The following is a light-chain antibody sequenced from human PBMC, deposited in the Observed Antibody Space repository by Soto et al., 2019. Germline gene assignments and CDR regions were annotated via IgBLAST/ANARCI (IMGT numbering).Light chain of an antibody. J-gene: IGKJ4*01. CDR1: QSVSSSY. Sequence: EIVLTQSPGTLSLSPGERATLSCRASQSVSSSYLAWYQQKPGQAPRLLIYGASSRATVIPDRFSGSGSGTDFTLNISRLEPEDFAVYYCQQYGSSPLTFGGGTRWIS. CDR3: QQYGSSPLT. CDR2: GAS. V-gene: IGKV3-20*01.